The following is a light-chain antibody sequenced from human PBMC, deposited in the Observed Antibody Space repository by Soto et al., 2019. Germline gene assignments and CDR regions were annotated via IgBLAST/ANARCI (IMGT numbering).Light chain of an antibody. CDR3: CSYAGSSYV. V-gene: IGLV2-23*02. CDR1: SSDVGSYNL. J-gene: IGLJ1*01. CDR2: EVS. Sequence: QSVVSQAGPVSRSPGQSITISCTGTSSDVGSYNLVSWYQQHPGKAPKLMIYEVSKRPSGVSNRFSGSKSGNTASLTISGLQAEDESDYYCCSYAGSSYVFGTGTKVTVL.